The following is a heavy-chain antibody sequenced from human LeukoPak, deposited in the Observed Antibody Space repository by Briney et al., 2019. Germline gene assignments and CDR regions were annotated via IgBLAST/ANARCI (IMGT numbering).Heavy chain of an antibody. J-gene: IGHJ4*02. Sequence: PGGSLRLSCVASGFTFSTSWMSWVRQAPGKGLEWVANINQNGSEKYSVDSVKGRFIISRDDAKNSLYLQMNSLRAEDTAVYYCASGFVVVVAADYWGQGTLVTVSS. V-gene: IGHV3-7*01. CDR2: INQNGSEK. CDR1: GFTFSTSW. D-gene: IGHD2-15*01. CDR3: ASGFVVVVAADY.